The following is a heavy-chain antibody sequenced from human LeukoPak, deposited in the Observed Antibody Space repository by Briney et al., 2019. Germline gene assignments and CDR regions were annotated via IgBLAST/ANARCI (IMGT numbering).Heavy chain of an antibody. D-gene: IGHD3-10*01. J-gene: IGHJ5*02. CDR2: IYGDGTT. Sequence: GGSLRLSCAASGFTFSSYCMSWVRQAPGKGLEWVAVIYGDGTTYYADSVKGRFTISSDTLKNTLSLQMDSLRAADTAMYYCARGSPVASGRYSIYSSWGQGTLVTVSP. V-gene: IGHV3-53*01. CDR1: GFTFSSYC. CDR3: ARGSPVASGRYSIYSS.